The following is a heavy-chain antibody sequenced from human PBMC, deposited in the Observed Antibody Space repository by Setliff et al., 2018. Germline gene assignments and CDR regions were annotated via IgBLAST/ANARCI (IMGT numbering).Heavy chain of an antibody. D-gene: IGHD6-19*01. Sequence: GGSLRLSCAASGFTFSTYRMHWVRQAPGKGLEWVAVIWDDGGNKYHADSVKGRFTISRDNARNSVYLQMNSLRAEDAAVYYCATSDWYAAFDHWGQGTLVTAPQ. CDR2: IWDDGGNK. CDR3: ATSDWYAAFDH. CDR1: GFTFSTYR. J-gene: IGHJ4*02. V-gene: IGHV3-33*03.